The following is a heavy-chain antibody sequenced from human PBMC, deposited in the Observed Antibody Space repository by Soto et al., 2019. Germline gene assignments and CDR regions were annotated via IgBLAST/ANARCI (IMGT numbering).Heavy chain of an antibody. CDR2: IYYSGST. Sequence: QVQLQESGPGLVKPSQTLSLTCTVSGGSISSGDYYWSWIRQPPGKGLEWIGYIYYSGSTYYNPHLNSRVTISVDTSKNQFSLKLSSVTAADTAVYYCARERPDGARLDPWGQGTLVTVSS. CDR3: ARERPDGARLDP. D-gene: IGHD6-6*01. J-gene: IGHJ5*02. CDR1: GGSISSGDYY. V-gene: IGHV4-30-4*01.